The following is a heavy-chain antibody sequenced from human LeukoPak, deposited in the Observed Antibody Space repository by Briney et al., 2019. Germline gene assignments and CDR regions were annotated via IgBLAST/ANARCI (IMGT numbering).Heavy chain of an antibody. CDR2: INHNGNVN. V-gene: IGHV3-7*01. D-gene: IGHD1-26*01. CDR3: ARDDGADY. Sequence: GSLRLSCAASGFTFSSYWMNWARQAPGKGLEWVASINHNGNVNYYVDSVKGRFTISRDNAKNSLYLQMNSLRAEDTAVYYCARDDGADYWGQGTLVTVSS. CDR1: GFTFSSYW. J-gene: IGHJ4*02.